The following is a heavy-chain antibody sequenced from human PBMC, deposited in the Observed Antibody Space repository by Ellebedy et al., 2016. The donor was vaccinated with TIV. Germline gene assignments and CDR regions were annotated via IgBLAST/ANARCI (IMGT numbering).Heavy chain of an antibody. V-gene: IGHV4-34*01. CDR1: GETFNGYY. J-gene: IGHJ4*02. CDR2: IDHSGST. Sequence: GSLRLXXAVYGETFNGYYWTWIRQLPGKGLEWIGKIDHSGSTSYIPSLRGRVTISVDTSKNQFSLKVTSLTAADMGVYYCARGRRYADTSGSYLDYWGRGTLVTVSS. CDR3: ARGRRYADTSGSYLDY. D-gene: IGHD3-22*01.